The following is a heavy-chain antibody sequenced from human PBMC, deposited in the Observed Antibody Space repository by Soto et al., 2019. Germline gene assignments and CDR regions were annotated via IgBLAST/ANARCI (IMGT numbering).Heavy chain of an antibody. CDR2: ISWDGGST. V-gene: IGHV3-43*01. Sequence: GGSLRLSCAASGFTFDDYTMHWVRQAPGKGLEWVSLISWDGGSTYYADSVKGRFTISRDNSKNSLYLQMNSLRTEDTALYYCAKDLATVTTLYGMDVWGQGTTVTVSS. D-gene: IGHD4-17*01. J-gene: IGHJ6*02. CDR1: GFTFDDYT. CDR3: AKDLATVTTLYGMDV.